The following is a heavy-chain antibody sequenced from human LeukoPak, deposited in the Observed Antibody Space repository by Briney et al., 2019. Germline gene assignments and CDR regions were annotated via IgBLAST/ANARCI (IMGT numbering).Heavy chain of an antibody. CDR2: ISAYHGNT. V-gene: IGHV1-18*01. D-gene: IGHD3-9*01. Sequence: ASVKVSCKASGYTFTSYGISWVRQAPGQGLEWMGWISAYHGNTNYAQKLQGRVTMTTDTSTSTAYMELRSLRSDDTAVYYCARAGSYDILTYYYYGMDVWGQGTTVTVSS. CDR3: ARAGSYDILTYYYYGMDV. J-gene: IGHJ6*02. CDR1: GYTFTSYG.